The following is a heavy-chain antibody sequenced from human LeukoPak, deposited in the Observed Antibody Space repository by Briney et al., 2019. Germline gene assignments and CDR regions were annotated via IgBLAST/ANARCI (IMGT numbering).Heavy chain of an antibody. J-gene: IGHJ5*02. CDR3: ARENTSGTNWFDP. D-gene: IGHD3-10*01. Sequence: SSETLSLTCGVSDYSITSDNYWGWIRQPPGKGLEWTGSIYHSGSTYYNPSLKSRVTISVDTSKNHFSLKLTSVTAADTALYYCARENTSGTNWFDPWGQGTLVTVSS. CDR1: DYSITSDNY. V-gene: IGHV4-38-2*02. CDR2: IYHSGST.